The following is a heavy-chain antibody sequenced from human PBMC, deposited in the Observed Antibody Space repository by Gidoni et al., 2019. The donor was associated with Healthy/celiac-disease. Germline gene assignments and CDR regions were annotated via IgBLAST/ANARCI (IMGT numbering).Heavy chain of an antibody. V-gene: IGHV1-69*04. CDR3: ARDGVVATTPLDY. D-gene: IGHD5-12*01. Sequence: QVQLVQSGAEVKKPGSSVKVSCKASGGTFSSYAISWVRQAPGQGLEWMGRIIPILGIANYAQKFQGRVTITADKSTSTAYMELSSLRSEDTAAYYCARDGVVATTPLDYWGQGTLVTVSS. CDR1: GGTFSSYA. J-gene: IGHJ4*02. CDR2: IIPILGIA.